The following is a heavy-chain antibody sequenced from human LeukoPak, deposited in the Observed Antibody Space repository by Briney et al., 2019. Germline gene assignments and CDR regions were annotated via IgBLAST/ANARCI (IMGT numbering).Heavy chain of an antibody. V-gene: IGHV3-66*01. CDR1: GFTVSSNY. D-gene: IGHD3-22*01. Sequence: PGASLRLSCAVSGFTVSSNYMGWVRQAPGKGLQWVSGIYAGASGTTYCAGPVRGRFTISRDSSKNTLYLQMNSLRAEDTALYYCAGDGYESNGYVDYWGQGTLVTVSS. CDR3: AGDGYESNGYVDY. CDR2: IYAGASGTT. J-gene: IGHJ4*02.